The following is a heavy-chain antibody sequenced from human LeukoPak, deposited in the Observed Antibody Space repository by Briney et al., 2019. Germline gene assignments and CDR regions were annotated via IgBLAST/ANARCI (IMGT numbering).Heavy chain of an antibody. CDR3: ARERSYSGSSPDAFDI. J-gene: IGHJ3*02. D-gene: IGHD1-26*01. V-gene: IGHV6-1*01. CDR2: TYYRSKWYN. Sequence: SQTLSLTCAISGDSVSSNSAAWNWIRQSPSRGLGWLGRTYYRSKWYNDYAVSVKSRITINPDTSKNQFSLQLNSVTPEDTAVYYCARERSYSGSSPDAFDIWGQGTMVTVSS. CDR1: GDSVSSNSAA.